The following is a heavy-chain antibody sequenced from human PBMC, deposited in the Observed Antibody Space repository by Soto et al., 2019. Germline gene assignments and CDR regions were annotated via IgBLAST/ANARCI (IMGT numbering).Heavy chain of an antibody. Sequence: QVQLVESGGGVVQPGRSLRLSCAASGFTFSSYAMHWVRQAPGKGLEWVAVISYDGSNKYYADSVKGRFTISRDNSKNMLYLQMNSLRAEDTAVYYCARASLDIVVVPAAVLPFDYWGQGTLVTVSS. V-gene: IGHV3-30-3*01. CDR1: GFTFSSYA. J-gene: IGHJ4*02. D-gene: IGHD2-2*03. CDR2: ISYDGSNK. CDR3: ARASLDIVVVPAAVLPFDY.